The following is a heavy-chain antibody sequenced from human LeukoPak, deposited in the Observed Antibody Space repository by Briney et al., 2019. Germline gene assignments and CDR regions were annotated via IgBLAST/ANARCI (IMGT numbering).Heavy chain of an antibody. CDR3: ARDGWELLTGDAFDI. CDR2: IYYSGST. J-gene: IGHJ3*02. V-gene: IGHV4-59*12. D-gene: IGHD1-26*01. CDR1: GGSISSYY. Sequence: SETLSLTCTVSGGSISSYYWSWIRQPPGKGLEWLGYIYYSGSTNYNPSLKGRVTISVDTSKNQFSLKLSSVTAADTAVYYCARDGWELLTGDAFDIWGQGTMVTVSP.